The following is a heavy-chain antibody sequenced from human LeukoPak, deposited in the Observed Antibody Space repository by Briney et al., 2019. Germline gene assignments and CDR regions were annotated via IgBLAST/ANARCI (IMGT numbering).Heavy chain of an antibody. CDR2: IKQDGSEK. CDR1: GFTFSGYW. J-gene: IGHJ4*02. CDR3: ARVLSGYYDSSGYPLKY. D-gene: IGHD3-22*01. V-gene: IGHV3-7*01. Sequence: GGSLRLSCAASGFTFSGYWMSGVARAPGKGLEGGAKIKQDGSEKYYVDSVKGRFTISRDNAKNSLYLQMNSLRAEDTAVYYCARVLSGYYDSSGYPLKYWGQGTLVTVSS.